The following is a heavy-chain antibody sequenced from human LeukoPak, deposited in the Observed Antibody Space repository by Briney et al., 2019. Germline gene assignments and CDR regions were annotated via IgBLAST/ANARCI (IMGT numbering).Heavy chain of an antibody. V-gene: IGHV1-46*01. CDR1: GYTFTIYY. CDR2: INPSGGST. J-gene: IGHJ5*02. D-gene: IGHD3-22*01. CDR3: ARDHYYDSSGKGFDP. Sequence: GASVKVSCKASGYTFTIYYMHWVRQAPGQGLEWMGIINPSGGSTSYAQKFQGRVTMTRGTSTSTVYMELSSLRSEDTAVYYCARDHYYDSSGKGFDPWGQGTLVTVSS.